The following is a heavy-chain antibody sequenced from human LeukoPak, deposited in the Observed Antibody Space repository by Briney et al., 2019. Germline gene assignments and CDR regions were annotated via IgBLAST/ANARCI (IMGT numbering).Heavy chain of an antibody. CDR2: IRSKADNYAT. V-gene: IGHV3-73*01. J-gene: IGHJ4*02. CDR3: TQSNY. CDR1: GFTFSGSP. Sequence: GGSLRLSCAASGFTFSGSPILWVRQASGKGLEWVGRIRSKADNYATAYAASVQGRCTISRDDSKNTAYLQLDSLKTEDTAVYYCTQSNYWGQGALVTVSS.